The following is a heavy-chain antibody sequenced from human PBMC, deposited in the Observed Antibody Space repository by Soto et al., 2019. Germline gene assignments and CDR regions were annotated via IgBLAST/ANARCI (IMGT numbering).Heavy chain of an antibody. V-gene: IGHV3-23*01. CDR1: GFTFSSYA. J-gene: IGHJ4*02. CDR2: ISGSGGST. Sequence: EVQLLESGGGLVQPGGSVRLSCAASGFTFSSYAMSWVRQAPGKGLEWVSAISGSGGSTYYADSVKGRFTISRDNSKNTLYLQMNSLRAEDTAVYYCAKDTDSSGDYFDYWGQGPLVTLSS. D-gene: IGHD3-22*01. CDR3: AKDTDSSGDYFDY.